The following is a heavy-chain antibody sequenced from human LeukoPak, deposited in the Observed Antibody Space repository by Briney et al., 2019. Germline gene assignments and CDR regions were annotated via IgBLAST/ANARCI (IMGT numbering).Heavy chain of an antibody. CDR2: ISAYNGNT. CDR3: ARAGHRAAAGTGGWFDP. J-gene: IGHJ5*02. D-gene: IGHD6-13*01. Sequence: AASVKLSCKASGYTFTSYGISWVRQAPGQGLEWMGCISAYNGNTNYAQKLQGRVTMTTDTSTSTAYMELRSLRSDDTAVYYCARAGHRAAAGTGGWFDPWGQGTLVTVSS. V-gene: IGHV1-18*01. CDR1: GYTFTSYG.